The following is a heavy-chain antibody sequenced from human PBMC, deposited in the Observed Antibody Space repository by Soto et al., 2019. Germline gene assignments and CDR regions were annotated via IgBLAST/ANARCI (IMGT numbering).Heavy chain of an antibody. V-gene: IGHV4-59*01. CDR1: GGSISRYY. CDR2: MYNTGST. Sequence: PSETLSLTCTVSGGSISRYYLSWIRQPPGKGLEWIGYMYNTGSTIYNPSLKSRVTISVDTSKNQFSLKLNSVTAADTAVYYCARDLWGYCGADCYPLDVWGQGTTVTVSS. CDR3: ARDLWGYCGADCYPLDV. D-gene: IGHD2-21*02. J-gene: IGHJ6*02.